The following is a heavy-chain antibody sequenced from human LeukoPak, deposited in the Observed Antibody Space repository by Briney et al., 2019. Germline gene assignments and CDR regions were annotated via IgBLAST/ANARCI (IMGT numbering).Heavy chain of an antibody. Sequence: GGSLRLSCAASGFTFSSYNMNWVRQAPGKGLEWVSYISSSSSTIYYADSVKGRFTISRDNAKNSLYLQMNSLRAEDTAVYYCARGWAGGYCSSTSCSPFDYWGQGTLVTVSS. CDR2: ISSSSSTI. CDR1: GFTFSSYN. D-gene: IGHD2-2*01. J-gene: IGHJ4*02. CDR3: ARGWAGGYCSSTSCSPFDY. V-gene: IGHV3-48*01.